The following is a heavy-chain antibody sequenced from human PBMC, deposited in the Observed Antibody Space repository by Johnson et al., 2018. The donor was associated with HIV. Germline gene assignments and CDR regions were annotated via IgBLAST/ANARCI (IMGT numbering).Heavy chain of an antibody. Sequence: VQLVESGGGVVRPGGSLKLSCAASGFTFDDYGMSWVRQAPGKGLEWVSGINWNGASTGYPDSVKGLFTISRDNSKNTLYLQMNSLRAEDTAVYYCARTSLEMATISAFDIWGQGTMVTVSS. CDR3: ARTSLEMATISAFDI. CDR2: INWNGAST. D-gene: IGHD5-24*01. V-gene: IGHV3-20*04. J-gene: IGHJ3*02. CDR1: GFTFDDYG.